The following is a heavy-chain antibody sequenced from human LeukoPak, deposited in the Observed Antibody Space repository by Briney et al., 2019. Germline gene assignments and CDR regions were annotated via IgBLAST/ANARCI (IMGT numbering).Heavy chain of an antibody. CDR2: ISYDGSNK. Sequence: GGSLRLSCAVSGFSFSSHAMHWVRQAPGKGLEWVAVISYDGSNKYYADSVKGRFTISRDNSKNTLYLQMNSLRAEDTAVYYRAKDRNSRDYDILTGYPPFGPFQHWGQGTLVTVSS. D-gene: IGHD3-9*01. J-gene: IGHJ1*01. V-gene: IGHV3-30*18. CDR1: GFSFSSHA. CDR3: AKDRNSRDYDILTGYPPFGPFQH.